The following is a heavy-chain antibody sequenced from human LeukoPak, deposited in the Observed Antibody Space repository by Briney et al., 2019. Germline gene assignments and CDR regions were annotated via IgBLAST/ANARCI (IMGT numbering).Heavy chain of an antibody. CDR2: INPNSGGT. CDR1: GYTFTGYY. Sequence: GASVKVSCKASGYTFTGYYMHWVRQAPGQGLEWMGWINPNSGGTNYAQKFQGRVTMTRDTSISTAYMELSRLRSDDTAVYYCAREVPMTTVTFDYWGQGTLVTVSS. D-gene: IGHD4-11*01. J-gene: IGHJ4*02. V-gene: IGHV1-2*02. CDR3: AREVPMTTVTFDY.